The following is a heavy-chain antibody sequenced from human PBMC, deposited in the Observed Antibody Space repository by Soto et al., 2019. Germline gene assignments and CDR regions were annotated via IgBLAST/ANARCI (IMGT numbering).Heavy chain of an antibody. J-gene: IGHJ2*01. D-gene: IGHD6-19*01. CDR1: GGSISSSSYY. CDR2: IYYSGST. V-gene: IGHV4-39*01. CDR3: ARQVAGTRNWYFDL. Sequence: QLQLQESGPGLVKPSETLSLTCTVSGGSISSSSYYWGWIRQPPGKGLEWIGSIYYSGSTYYNPSLKSRVTISVDTSKNRFSLKLSSVTAADTAVYYCARQVAGTRNWYFDLWGRGTLVTVSS.